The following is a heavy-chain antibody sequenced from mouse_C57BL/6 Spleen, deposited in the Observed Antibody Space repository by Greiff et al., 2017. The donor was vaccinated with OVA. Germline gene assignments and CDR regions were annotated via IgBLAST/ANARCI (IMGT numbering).Heavy chain of an antibody. J-gene: IGHJ2*01. CDR2: IYPGSGST. D-gene: IGHD1-1*01. V-gene: IGHV1-55*01. CDR3: ARGDYYGSSPFDY. Sequence: VQLQQPGAELVKPGASVKMSCKASGYTFTSYWITWVKQRPGQGLEWIGDIYPGSGSTNYNEKFKSKATLTVDTSSSTAYMQLSSLTSEDSAVYYCARGDYYGSSPFDYWGQGTTLTVSP. CDR1: GYTFTSYW.